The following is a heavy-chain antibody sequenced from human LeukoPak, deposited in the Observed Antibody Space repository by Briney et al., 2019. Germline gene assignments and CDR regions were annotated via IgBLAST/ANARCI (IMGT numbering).Heavy chain of an antibody. CDR3: AREPTGSYFYFDY. CDR2: IIPILGIA. V-gene: IGHV1-69*04. D-gene: IGHD1-26*01. Sequence: SVKVSCKASGGTFSSYAIIWVRQAPGQWLEWMGRIIPILGIANYAQKFQGRVTITADKSTSTAYMELSSLRSEDTAVYYCAREPTGSYFYFDYWGQGTLVTVSS. CDR1: GGTFSSYA. J-gene: IGHJ4*02.